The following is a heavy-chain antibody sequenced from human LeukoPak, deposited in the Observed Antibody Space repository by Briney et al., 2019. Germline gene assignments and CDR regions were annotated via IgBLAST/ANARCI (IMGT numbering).Heavy chain of an antibody. D-gene: IGHD3-10*01. V-gene: IGHV3-23*01. CDR2: ISVSGNKT. CDR1: GFTFSHFA. Sequence: GGSLRLSCAASGFTFSHFAMSWVRQAPGKGLHWVSTISVSGNKTYDADSVKGRFTISRDNSKNTLYLQMSGLRADYTAVYYCAKLKRVGIAPFDDWGQGTLVTVSS. J-gene: IGHJ4*02. CDR3: AKLKRVGIAPFDD.